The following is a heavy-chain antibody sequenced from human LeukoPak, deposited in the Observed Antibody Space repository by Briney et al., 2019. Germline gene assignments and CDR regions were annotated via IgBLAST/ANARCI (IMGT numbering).Heavy chain of an antibody. J-gene: IGHJ4*02. Sequence: GESLKISCKGSGYSFTSYWIGWVRQMPGKGLEWMGIIYPGESDTRYSPSFKGQVPISADKSISTAYLQWSSLKASDTAMYYCARHNILDREGYSSSEFDYWGQGTLVTASS. V-gene: IGHV5-51*01. D-gene: IGHD6-6*01. CDR2: IYPGESDT. CDR1: GYSFTSYW. CDR3: ARHNILDREGYSSSEFDY.